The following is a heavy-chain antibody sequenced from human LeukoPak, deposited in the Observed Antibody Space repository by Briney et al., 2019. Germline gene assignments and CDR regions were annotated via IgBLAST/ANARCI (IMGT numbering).Heavy chain of an antibody. D-gene: IGHD2-21*02. Sequence: PGGSLRLSCAASGFTFSSYEFNWVRQAPGKGLEWVSYVSSSGTMIYYADSVKGRFTISRDNSKNSLYLQMNNLRAEDTAVYYCAREVASCGGDCLAPWGQGTLVTASS. CDR1: GFTFSSYE. CDR3: AREVASCGGDCLAP. CDR2: VSSSGTMI. V-gene: IGHV3-48*03. J-gene: IGHJ5*02.